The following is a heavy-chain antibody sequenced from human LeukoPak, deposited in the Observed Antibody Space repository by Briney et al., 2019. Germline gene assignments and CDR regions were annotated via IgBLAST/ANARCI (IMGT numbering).Heavy chain of an antibody. CDR1: GFTFSSYS. CDR2: ISSSSSLI. V-gene: IGHV3-21*01. J-gene: IGHJ4*02. D-gene: IGHD6-19*01. Sequence: PGVSLRLSCAASGFTFSSYSMNWVRQAPGKGLEWVSSISSSSSLIYYADSVKGRFTISRDNAENSLYLQMNSLRAEDTAVYYCARENDSAWYFGYWGQGTLVTVSS. CDR3: ARENDSAWYFGY.